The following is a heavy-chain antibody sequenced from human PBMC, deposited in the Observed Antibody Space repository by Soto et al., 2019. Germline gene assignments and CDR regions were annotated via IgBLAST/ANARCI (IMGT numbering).Heavy chain of an antibody. CDR3: AKGQYGSEYYYYGMDV. CDR1: GFTFSSYA. CDR2: ISGSGGST. Sequence: PGGSLRLSCAASGFTFSSYALGWVRQAPGEWLEWVSAISGSGGSTYYADSVKGRFTISRDNSKNTLYLQMNSLRAEDTAVYYCAKGQYGSEYYYYGMDVWGQGXTVTVYS. D-gene: IGHD3-10*01. J-gene: IGHJ6*02. V-gene: IGHV3-23*01.